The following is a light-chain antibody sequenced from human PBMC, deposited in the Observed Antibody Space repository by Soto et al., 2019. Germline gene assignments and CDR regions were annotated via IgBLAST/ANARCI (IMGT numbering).Light chain of an antibody. V-gene: IGLV2-8*01. CDR3: SSKAGSNNLGVV. Sequence: QSVLTQPPSTSGSPGQSVAISCTGTSSDVGGYNDVSWYQQHPGKAPKLMIYEVTKRPSGVPDRFSGSKSSNTASLTVSGLQADDEAAYYCSSKAGSNNLGVVFGGGTKLTVL. CDR1: SSDVGGYND. CDR2: EVT. J-gene: IGLJ2*01.